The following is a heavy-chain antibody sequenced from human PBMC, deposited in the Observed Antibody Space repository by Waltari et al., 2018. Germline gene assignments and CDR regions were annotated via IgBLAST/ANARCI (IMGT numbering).Heavy chain of an antibody. V-gene: IGHV4-59*01. Sequence: QVQLQESGPGLVKPSETLSLTCTVPGGSISSYYWSWIRQPPGKGLEWIGYIYYSGSTNYNPSLKSRVTISVDTSKNQFSLKLSSVTAADTAVYYCAGGQERGYSYVDYWGQGTLVTVSS. D-gene: IGHD5-18*01. CDR2: IYYSGST. J-gene: IGHJ4*02. CDR3: AGGQERGYSYVDY. CDR1: GGSISSYY.